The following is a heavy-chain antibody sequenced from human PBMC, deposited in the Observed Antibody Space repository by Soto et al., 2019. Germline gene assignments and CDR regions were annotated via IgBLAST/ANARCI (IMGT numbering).Heavy chain of an antibody. D-gene: IGHD2-21*02. CDR1: GGSFSGYY. V-gene: IGHV4-34*01. CDR2: INHSGST. CDR3: ASTVVVTARPFDY. J-gene: IGHJ4*02. Sequence: SETLSLTCAVYGGSFSGYYWSWIRQPPGKGLEWIGEINHSGSTNYNPSLKSRVTISVDTSKNQFSLKLSSVTAADTAVYYCASTVVVTARPFDYRGQGTLVTVSS.